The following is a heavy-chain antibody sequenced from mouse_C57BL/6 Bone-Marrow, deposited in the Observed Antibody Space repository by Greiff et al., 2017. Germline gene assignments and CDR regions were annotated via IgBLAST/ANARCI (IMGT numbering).Heavy chain of an antibody. CDR3: ASPLTAGYYYAMDY. V-gene: IGHV5-12*01. J-gene: IGHJ4*01. D-gene: IGHD1-1*01. CDR2: ISNGGCSS. Sequence: DVKLVESGGGLVKPGGSLKLSFAASGLTFSDYYLYWVRQTPEKRLEWVAYISNGGCSSYYPDTVKGRFTMSRDKAKNTLYLQKGRLKSEDTAMYYCASPLTAGYYYAMDYWGQGTSVTVSS. CDR1: GLTFSDYY.